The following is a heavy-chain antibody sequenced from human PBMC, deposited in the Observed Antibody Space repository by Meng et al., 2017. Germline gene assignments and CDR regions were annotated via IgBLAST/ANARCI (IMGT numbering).Heavy chain of an antibody. CDR2: IIPIFGTA. J-gene: IGHJ5*02. V-gene: IGHV1-69*01. CDR1: GGTFSSYA. D-gene: IGHD4-17*01. Sequence: QVERVQCGAEGKKPGASVQVSCKASGGTFSSYAISWVRQAPGQGLEWMGGIIPIFGTANYAQKFQGRVTITADESTSTAYMELSSLRSEDTAVYYCARDYGDYAWIAKRWFDPWGQGTLVTVSS. CDR3: ARDYGDYAWIAKRWFDP.